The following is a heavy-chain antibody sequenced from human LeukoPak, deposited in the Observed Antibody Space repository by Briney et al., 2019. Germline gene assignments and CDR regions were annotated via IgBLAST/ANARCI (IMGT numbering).Heavy chain of an antibody. Sequence: GGSLRLSCAASGFTFSTAWMSWVRQAPGKGLEWVGRIKSRNDGATTDYAAPVKGRFTISRDDSKNTLYLQMNSLRAEDTAVYYCAKGRAFWYYYGMDVWGQGTTVTVSS. CDR1: GFTFSTAW. V-gene: IGHV3-15*01. CDR2: IKSRNDGATT. D-gene: IGHD3-3*01. J-gene: IGHJ6*02. CDR3: AKGRAFWYYYGMDV.